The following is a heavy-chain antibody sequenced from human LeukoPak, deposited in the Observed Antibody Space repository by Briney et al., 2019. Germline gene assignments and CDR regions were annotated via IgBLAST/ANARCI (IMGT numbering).Heavy chain of an antibody. CDR1: GYSFTSYW. J-gene: IGHJ4*02. V-gene: IGHV5-51*01. Sequence: GESLKISCKGSGYSFTSYWIGWVRQMPGKGLEWMGIIYPGDSDTRYSPSLQGQVTISADKSISTAYLQWSSLKASDTAMYYGAREEDSSGYYFGYWGQGTLVTVSS. CDR2: IYPGDSDT. CDR3: AREEDSSGYYFGY. D-gene: IGHD3-22*01.